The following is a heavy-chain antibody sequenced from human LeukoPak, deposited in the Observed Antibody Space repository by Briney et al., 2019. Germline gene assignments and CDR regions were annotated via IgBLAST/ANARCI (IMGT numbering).Heavy chain of an antibody. CDR1: GFTFSSYW. D-gene: IGHD3-22*01. V-gene: IGHV3-7*01. Sequence: GGSLRLSCAASGFTFSSYWMSWVRQAPGKGLEWVANIKQDGSEKYYVDSVKGRFTISRDNAENSLYLQMNGLRAEDTAVYYCARDLYYYDSSGLGYWGQGTLVTVSS. J-gene: IGHJ4*02. CDR3: ARDLYYYDSSGLGY. CDR2: IKQDGSEK.